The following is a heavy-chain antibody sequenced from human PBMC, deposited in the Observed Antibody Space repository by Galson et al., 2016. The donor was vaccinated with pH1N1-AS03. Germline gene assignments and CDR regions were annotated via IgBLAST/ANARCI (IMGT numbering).Heavy chain of an antibody. J-gene: IGHJ6*02. CDR3: ARDPRGPCSSATCATTYYFGMDV. CDR2: INPNNGVT. V-gene: IGHV1-2*04. D-gene: IGHD1-26*01. Sequence: SVKVSCKASGYIFTGFYVHWVRQAPGQGLEWMGWINPNNGVTNYAQKFQAWVTMTGDTSISTAYMELYGLKSDDTAVYYCARDPRGPCSSATCATTYYFGMDVWGQGTTVIDSS. CDR1: GYIFTGFY.